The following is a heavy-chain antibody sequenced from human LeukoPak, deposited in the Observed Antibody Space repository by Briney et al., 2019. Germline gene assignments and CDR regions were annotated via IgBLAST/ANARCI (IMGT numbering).Heavy chain of an antibody. Sequence: PGGSLRLSCAASGFTFDDYAMHWFRQAPGKGLEWVSLISWDGGSTYYADSVKGRFTISRDNSKNSLYLQMNSLRAEDTALYYCAKEGYCSSTSCYGLDYWGQGTLVTVSS. CDR3: AKEGYCSSTSCYGLDY. CDR1: GFTFDDYA. V-gene: IGHV3-43D*03. CDR2: ISWDGGST. J-gene: IGHJ4*02. D-gene: IGHD2-2*01.